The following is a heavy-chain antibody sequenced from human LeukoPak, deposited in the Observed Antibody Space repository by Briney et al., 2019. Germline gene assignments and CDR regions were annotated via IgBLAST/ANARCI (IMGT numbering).Heavy chain of an antibody. J-gene: IGHJ4*02. CDR2: ISNDGDNK. CDR3: ATEGGTSGRAGYFDY. D-gene: IGHD1-7*01. CDR1: GFTFSSYH. V-gene: IGHV3-30*03. Sequence: GRSLRLSCAASGFTFSSYHMHWVRQAPGKGLEWVALISNDGDNKVYGESVKGRFTISRDDSKNTLYLQMNSLSGDDTAVYYCATEGGTSGRAGYFDYWGQGSLVTVSS.